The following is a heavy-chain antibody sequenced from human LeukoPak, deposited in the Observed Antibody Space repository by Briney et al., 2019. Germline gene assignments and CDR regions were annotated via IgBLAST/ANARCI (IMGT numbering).Heavy chain of an antibody. CDR2: ISWNSGSI. V-gene: IGHV3-9*01. D-gene: IGHD3-22*01. CDR1: GFTFDDYA. Sequence: GGSLRLSCAASGFTFDDYAMHWVRQAPGKGLEWVLGISWNSGSIGYADSVKGRFTISRDNAKNSLYLQMNSLRAEDTALYYCAKGAYYYDSSGYYYYWGQGTLVTVSS. CDR3: AKGAYYYDSSGYYYY. J-gene: IGHJ4*02.